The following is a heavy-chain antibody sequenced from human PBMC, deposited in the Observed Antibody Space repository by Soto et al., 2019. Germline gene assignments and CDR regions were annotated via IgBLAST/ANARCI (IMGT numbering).Heavy chain of an antibody. CDR1: GGSISSSSYY. J-gene: IGHJ6*02. CDR3: EKPGIEAAGTLGVLDYYYGMDV. D-gene: IGHD6-13*01. Sequence: PSETLSLTCTVSGGSISSSSYYWGRIRQPPGKGLEWIGIIYYSGSTYYNPSLKSRVTISVDTSKNQFSLKLSSVTAADTAVYYCEKPGIEAAGTLGVLDYYYGMDVWGQGTTVTVSS. CDR2: IYYSGST. V-gene: IGHV4-39*01.